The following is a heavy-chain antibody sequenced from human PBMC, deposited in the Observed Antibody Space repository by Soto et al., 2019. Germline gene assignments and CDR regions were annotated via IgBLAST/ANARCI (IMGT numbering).Heavy chain of an antibody. CDR1: GFTFSSYA. V-gene: IGHV3-23*01. J-gene: IGHJ6*02. CDR3: AKDQEDYGDYTTNYYYYYCMDV. Sequence: EVQLLESGGGLVQPGGSLRLSCAASGFTFSSYAMSWVRQAPGKGLEWVSAISGSGGSTYYADSVKGRFTISRDNSKNPLYLQMNSLRAEDTAVYYCAKDQEDYGDYTTNYYYYYCMDVWGQGTTVTVSS. D-gene: IGHD4-17*01. CDR2: ISGSGGST.